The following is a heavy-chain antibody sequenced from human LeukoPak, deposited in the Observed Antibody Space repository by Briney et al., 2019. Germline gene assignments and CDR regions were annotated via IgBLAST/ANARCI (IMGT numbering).Heavy chain of an antibody. CDR2: IRSKAYGGTT. CDR3: TRDPYYYYDSSGYPDY. Sequence: GRSLRLSCTASGFTFGDYAMSWVRQAPGKGLEWVGFIRSKAYGGTTEYAASVKGRFTISRDDSKSIAYLQMNSLKTEDTAVYYCTRDPYYYYDSSGYPDYWGQGTLVTVSS. CDR1: GFTFGDYA. D-gene: IGHD3-22*01. V-gene: IGHV3-49*04. J-gene: IGHJ4*02.